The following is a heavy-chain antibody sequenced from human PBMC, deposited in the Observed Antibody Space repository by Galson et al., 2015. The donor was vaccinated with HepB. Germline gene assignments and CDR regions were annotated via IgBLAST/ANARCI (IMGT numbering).Heavy chain of an antibody. D-gene: IGHD5-12*01. Sequence: SVKVSCKASGDTFTGYFMDWVRQAPGQGLEWMGWINPNSGATKCAQKFQGRVTMTRDTSISTVYMELSSLRSDDTAVYYCARGAPTSGSSRGILDPWGQGSLFTVSS. CDR1: GDTFTGYF. CDR2: INPNSGAT. V-gene: IGHV1-2*02. J-gene: IGHJ5*02. CDR3: ARGAPTSGSSRGILDP.